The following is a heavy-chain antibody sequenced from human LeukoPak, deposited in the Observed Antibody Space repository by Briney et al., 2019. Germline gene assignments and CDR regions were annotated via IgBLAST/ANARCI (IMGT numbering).Heavy chain of an antibody. CDR3: ARRRGSYNWFDP. Sequence: SETLSLTCTVSGGSIISDSYYWGWIRQPPGKGLEWIGSIYYSGSTYYHPSLKSRVTISVHTSKNQFSLKLISVTAADTAVYYCARRRGSYNWFDPWGQGTLVT. CDR1: GGSIISDSYY. J-gene: IGHJ5*02. D-gene: IGHD3-16*01. CDR2: IYYSGST. V-gene: IGHV4-39*01.